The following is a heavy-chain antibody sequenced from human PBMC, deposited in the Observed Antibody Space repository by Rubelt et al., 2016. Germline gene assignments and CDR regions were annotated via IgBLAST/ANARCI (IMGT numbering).Heavy chain of an antibody. D-gene: IGHD1-1*01. CDR3: ARVQTGTTSLWFDP. J-gene: IGHJ5*02. Sequence: QVQLQESGPGLVKPSETLSLTCTVSGGSISNYYWTWIRQPPGNGLEWIGCIHESGSTNHNPSLKSRVTVSIDTSKKEYSLGLSSVTAVDTAGYYCARVQTGTTSLWFDPWGQGTLVTVSS. V-gene: IGHV4-59*01. CDR2: IHESGST. CDR1: GGSISNYY.